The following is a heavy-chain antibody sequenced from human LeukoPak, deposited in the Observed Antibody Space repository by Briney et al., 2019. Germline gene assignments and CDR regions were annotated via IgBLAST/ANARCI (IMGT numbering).Heavy chain of an antibody. D-gene: IGHD4-23*01. CDR3: ARALHDYGGNFGYFDY. Sequence: SETLSLTCTVSGGSISSGDYYWSWIRQPPGKGLEWIGYIYYSGSTYYNPSLKSRVTISVDTSKNQFSLKLSSVTAADTAVYYCARALHDYGGNFGYFDYWGQGTLVTVSS. CDR2: IYYSGST. J-gene: IGHJ4*02. V-gene: IGHV4-30-4*08. CDR1: GGSISSGDYY.